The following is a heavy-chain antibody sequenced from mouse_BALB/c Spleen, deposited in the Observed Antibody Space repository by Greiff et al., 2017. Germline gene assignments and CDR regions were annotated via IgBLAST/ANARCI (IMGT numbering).Heavy chain of an antibody. J-gene: IGHJ2*01. CDR3: ARDRGYYGNYFDY. D-gene: IGHD2-1*01. Sequence: EVHLVESGGGLVQPGGSRKLSCAASGFTFSDYGMAWVRQAPGKGPEWVAFISNLAYSIYYADTVTGRFTISRENAKNTLYLEMSSLRSEDTAMYYCARDRGYYGNYFDYWGQGTTLTVSS. V-gene: IGHV5-15*02. CDR1: GFTFSDYG. CDR2: ISNLAYSI.